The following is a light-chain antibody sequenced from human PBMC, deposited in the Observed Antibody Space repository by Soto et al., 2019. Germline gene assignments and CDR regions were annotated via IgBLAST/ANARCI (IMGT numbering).Light chain of an antibody. V-gene: IGKV3-20*01. CDR3: QQYGRSPLT. J-gene: IGKJ4*01. CDR2: AAS. CDR1: QSVSSTF. Sequence: IVLTQSPDTLSLSPGERATLSCRASQSVSSTFLAWYQQKPGQAPRLLIYAASSRATGIPDRFSGSGSGTEFTLTISRLEPEDFAVYYCQQYGRSPLTFGGGTKVEIK.